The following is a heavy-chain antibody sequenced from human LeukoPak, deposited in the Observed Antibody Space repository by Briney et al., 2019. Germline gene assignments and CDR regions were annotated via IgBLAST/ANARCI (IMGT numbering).Heavy chain of an antibody. CDR3: AKGTVAYYYGSGSYYTMSPIGY. D-gene: IGHD3-10*01. J-gene: IGHJ4*02. V-gene: IGHV3-23*01. Sequence: GGSLRLSCAASGFTFSSYAMSWVRQAPGKGLEWVSAISGSGGSTYYADSVKGRFTISRDNSKNTLYLQMNSLRAEDTAVYYCAKGTVAYYYGSGSYYTMSPIGYWGQGTLVTVSS. CDR1: GFTFSSYA. CDR2: ISGSGGST.